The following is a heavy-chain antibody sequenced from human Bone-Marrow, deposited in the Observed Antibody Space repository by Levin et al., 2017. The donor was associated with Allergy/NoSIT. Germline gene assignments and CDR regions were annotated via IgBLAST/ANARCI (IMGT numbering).Heavy chain of an antibody. CDR2: ISGSGGTT. CDR1: GFTFNSHA. J-gene: IGHJ5*02. CDR3: AKMIADYFGSGSSDNWFDP. Sequence: GGSLRLSCAASGFTFNSHALSWVRQAPGKGLEWVSVISGSGGTTFYADAVKGRFTISRDNSKNTVYLQMTNLRVEDTALYYCAKMIADYFGSGSSDNWFDPWGQGTLVIVYS. V-gene: IGHV3-23*01. D-gene: IGHD3-10*01.